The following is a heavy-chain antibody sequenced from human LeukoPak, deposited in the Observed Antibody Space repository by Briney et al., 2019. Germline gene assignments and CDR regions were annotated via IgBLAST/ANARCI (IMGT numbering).Heavy chain of an antibody. D-gene: IGHD1-26*01. V-gene: IGHV4-59*01. CDR2: IYYSGST. CDR1: GGSISSYY. CDR3: ARDRSDTDNGFDY. J-gene: IGHJ4*02. Sequence: PSETLSLTCTVSGGSISSYYWSWIRQPPGKGLEWIGYIYYSGSTNYNPSLKSRVTISIDTSKNQFYLKLSSVTAADTAVYYCARDRSDTDNGFDYWGQGTLVTVSS.